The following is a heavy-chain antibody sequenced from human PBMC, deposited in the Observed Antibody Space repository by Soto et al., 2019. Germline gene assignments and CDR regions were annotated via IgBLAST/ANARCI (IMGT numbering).Heavy chain of an antibody. CDR1: GYRFTTYY. V-gene: IGHV1-2*06. J-gene: IGHJ4*02. CDR3: ARDGNFAFRGYSFAFDL. D-gene: IGHD5-18*01. Sequence: ASVKVSCKASGYRFTTYYIHWVRQASGQGLEWMGRMNIDTGGTTYAQKFQGRVTMTRDTSISTAYMEVSSVKSDDTAMYYCARDGNFAFRGYSFAFDLWGQGTLVTVSS. CDR2: MNIDTGGT.